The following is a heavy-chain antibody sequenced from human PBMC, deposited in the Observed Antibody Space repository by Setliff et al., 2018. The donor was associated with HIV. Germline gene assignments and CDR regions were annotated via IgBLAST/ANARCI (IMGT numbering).Heavy chain of an antibody. V-gene: IGHV7-4-1*02. CDR2: INTNTGNP. CDR1: GYTFTGYF. D-gene: IGHD3-16*01. Sequence: ASVKVSCKASGYTFTGYFIHWVRQAPGQGLEWMGWINTNTGNPTYAQGFTGRFVFSLDTSVSTAYLQMNSLRIEDTALYYCAREINTLQGEWFDPRGQGTLVTVSS. J-gene: IGHJ5*02. CDR3: AREINTLQGEWFDP.